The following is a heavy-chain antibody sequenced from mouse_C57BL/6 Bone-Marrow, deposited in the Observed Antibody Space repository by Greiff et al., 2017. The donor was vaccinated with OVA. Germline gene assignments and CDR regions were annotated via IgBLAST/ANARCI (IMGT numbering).Heavy chain of an antibody. CDR3: AGELAWFAY. D-gene: IGHD4-1*01. J-gene: IGHJ3*01. CDR1: GFPITSGYY. Sequence: QLVESGPGLVKPSQSLFLTCSITGFPITSGYYWIWIRQSPGKPLEWMGYITHSGETFYNPSLQSPISITRETSKNQFFLQLNSVTTEDTAMYYCAGELAWFAYWGQGTLVTVSA. V-gene: IGHV12-3*01. CDR2: ITHSGET.